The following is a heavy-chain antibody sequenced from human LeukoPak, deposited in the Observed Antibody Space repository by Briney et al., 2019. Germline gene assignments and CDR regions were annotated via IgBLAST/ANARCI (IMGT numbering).Heavy chain of an antibody. D-gene: IGHD3-16*01. CDR3: ARHPDDYFDY. V-gene: IGHV5-10-1*04. CDR2: IDPSDSYT. CDR1: GYSFTSYW. Sequence: GESLKISCKGSGYSFTSYWISWVRQMPGKGLEWMGRIDPSDSYTNYSPSFQGQVTISVDNSISTAYLQWSSLEASDTAIYYCARHPDDYFDYWGQGTLVTVSS. J-gene: IGHJ4*02.